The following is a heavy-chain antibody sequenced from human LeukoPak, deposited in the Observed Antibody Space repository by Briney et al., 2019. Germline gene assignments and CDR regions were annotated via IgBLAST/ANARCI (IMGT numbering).Heavy chain of an antibody. D-gene: IGHD5-12*01. CDR3: ATLVATPPYYYYGMDV. Sequence: SQTLSLTCTVSGGPISSGGYYWTWIPQHPGKGLEGNGSIYYSESTYYNPSLKSLVTISVDPSKHQFSLKLSSVTAADTAVYYCATLVATPPYYYYGMDVWGKGTTVTVSS. J-gene: IGHJ6*04. CDR1: GGPISSGGYY. V-gene: IGHV4-31*01. CDR2: IYYSEST.